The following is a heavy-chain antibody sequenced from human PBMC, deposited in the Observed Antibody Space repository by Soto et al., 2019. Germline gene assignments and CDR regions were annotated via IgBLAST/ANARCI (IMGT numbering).Heavy chain of an antibody. Sequence: SETLSLTCTVSGGSISSYYWSWIRQPPGKGLEWIGYIYYSGSTNYNPSLKSRVTISVDTSKNQFSLKLSSVTAADTAVYYCARLKGSGLYSEYFQHWGQGTLVTVSS. CDR2: IYYSGST. J-gene: IGHJ1*01. CDR1: GGSISSYY. D-gene: IGHD6-19*01. CDR3: ARLKGSGLYSEYFQH. V-gene: IGHV4-59*01.